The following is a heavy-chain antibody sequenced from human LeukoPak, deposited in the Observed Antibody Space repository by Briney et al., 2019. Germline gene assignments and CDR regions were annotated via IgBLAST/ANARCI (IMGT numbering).Heavy chain of an antibody. CDR3: ARDLEMATIFDY. D-gene: IGHD5-24*01. CDR2: ISSSSSYI. Sequence: GGSLRLSCAASGFTFSDYYMSWIRQAPGKGLEWVSYISSSSSYIYYADSVKGRFTISRDNAKNSLYLQMNSLRAEDTAVYYCARDLEMATIFDYWGQGTLVTVSS. J-gene: IGHJ4*02. CDR1: GFTFSDYY. V-gene: IGHV3-11*06.